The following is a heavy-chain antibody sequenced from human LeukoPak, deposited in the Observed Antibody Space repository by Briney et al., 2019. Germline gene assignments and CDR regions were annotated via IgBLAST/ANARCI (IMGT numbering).Heavy chain of an antibody. J-gene: IGHJ3*02. CDR1: GFIFSSSG. Sequence: TGRSLRLSCAASGFIFSSSGMHWVRQAPGKGLEWVAVIWYDGSNKYYADSVKGRFPISRDNSKNTLYLQMNSLTAEDTAVYYCARVGVVPAAIPDGFDIWGQGTMVTVSS. V-gene: IGHV3-33*01. CDR2: IWYDGSNK. D-gene: IGHD2-2*01. CDR3: ARVGVVPAAIPDGFDI.